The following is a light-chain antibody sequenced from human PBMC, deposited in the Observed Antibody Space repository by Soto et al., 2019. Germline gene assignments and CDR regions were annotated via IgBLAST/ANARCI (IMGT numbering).Light chain of an antibody. V-gene: IGLV2-8*01. Sequence: QAVLTQPPSVSGSPGQSVTISCTGTKNAVGVYDYVSWYQHHPGKAPRPLIYDVVHRPSGVPDRFSGSKPGNTAALTLSGLQAADEADYFCRSYAGSNTYVFGSGTKVTVL. CDR2: DVV. J-gene: IGLJ1*01. CDR3: RSYAGSNTYV. CDR1: KNAVGVYDY.